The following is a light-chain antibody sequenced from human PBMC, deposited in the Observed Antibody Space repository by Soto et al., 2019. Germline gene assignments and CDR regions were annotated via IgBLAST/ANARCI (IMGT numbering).Light chain of an antibody. CDR1: SSKIGAGYD. CDR2: GNS. CDR3: QSYDSSLRGSKV. V-gene: IGLV1-40*01. J-gene: IGLJ1*01. Sequence: SVLTQPPPVSGAPGQRGTISCTGGSSKIGAGYDVHWYQQLPGTAPKLLIYGNSNRPSGVPDRFSGSKSGTSASLAITGLQAEDEADYYCQSYDSSLRGSKVFGTGTKVTVL.